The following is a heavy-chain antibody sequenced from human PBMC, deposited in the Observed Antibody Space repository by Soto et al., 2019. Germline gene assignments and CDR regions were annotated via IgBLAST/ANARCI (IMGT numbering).Heavy chain of an antibody. CDR3: ARGGRYRENYYFGMDV. J-gene: IGHJ6*02. CDR2: INSDGRST. CDR1: GFTLSNFW. Sequence: GGSLRLSCAASGFTLSNFWMHWVRQAPGKGLECVSRINSDGRSTSYVDSVKGRFTISRDNANNTLYLEMNSLRAEDTAVYFCARGGRYRENYYFGMDVWGQGTTVTVYS. V-gene: IGHV3-74*01. D-gene: IGHD1-26*01.